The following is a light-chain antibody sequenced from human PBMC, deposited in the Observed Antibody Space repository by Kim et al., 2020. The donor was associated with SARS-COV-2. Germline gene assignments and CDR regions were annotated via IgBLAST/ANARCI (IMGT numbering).Light chain of an antibody. J-gene: IGKJ2*01. V-gene: IGKV1-39*01. CDR2: AAS. CDR3: QQSTTFPYT. CDR1: QNIFTQ. Sequence: DIQMTQSPSSLSASVGDRLTITCRASQNIFTQLNWYQQKPGKDPKLLIYAASSLQSGVPSRFSGSGSGTDFTLSIRSLQREDFATYYCQQSTTFPYTFGLGTKLEI.